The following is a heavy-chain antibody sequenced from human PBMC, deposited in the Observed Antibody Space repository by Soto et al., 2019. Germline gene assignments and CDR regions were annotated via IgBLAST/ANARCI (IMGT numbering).Heavy chain of an antibody. CDR1: GYSFTNYW. V-gene: IGHV5-51*03. CDR3: AGFAVWGLIQSWFDP. Sequence: EVQLVQSGAEVKKSGESLRISCKGSGYSFTNYWIAWVRQMPGKGLEWMGVIYPGDSDTRYSPSFQGQVTISADKSISTSYLEWSSLKASDTAMYYCAGFAVWGLIQSWFDPWGQGTLVTVSS. D-gene: IGHD3-10*01. J-gene: IGHJ5*02. CDR2: IYPGDSDT.